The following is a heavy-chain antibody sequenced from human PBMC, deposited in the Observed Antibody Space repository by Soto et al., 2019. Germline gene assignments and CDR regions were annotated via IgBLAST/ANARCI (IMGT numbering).Heavy chain of an antibody. D-gene: IGHD2-15*01. CDR3: ARKVVGSTSRPDYWYFDL. CDR1: GFTVINYA. J-gene: IGHJ2*01. V-gene: IGHV3-23*01. Sequence: EVQLLESGGDSVQPGGSVRLSCAGSGFTVINYAMNGVRQAPGKGLEWVSTISGGGDATFFADSVRGRFTFSRDNSKNTVTLQMNSLGVDDTAVYYCARKVVGSTSRPDYWYFDLWGRGTLSLSP. CDR2: ISGGGDAT.